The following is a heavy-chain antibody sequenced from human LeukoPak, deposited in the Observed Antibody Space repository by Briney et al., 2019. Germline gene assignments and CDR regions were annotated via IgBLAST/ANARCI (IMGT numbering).Heavy chain of an antibody. V-gene: IGHV3-73*01. J-gene: IGHJ4*02. CDR2: IRSKGNNYAT. D-gene: IGHD2-21*02. Sequence: GGSLKLSCVASGFTFSGSALHWVRQASGKGLEWVGRIRSKGNNYATLYAASVKDRFTISRDDSKNAAYLQMNSLRAEDTAVYYCARARAESRYCGGDCYFDYWGQGTLVTVSS. CDR3: ARARAESRYCGGDCYFDY. CDR1: GFTFSGSA.